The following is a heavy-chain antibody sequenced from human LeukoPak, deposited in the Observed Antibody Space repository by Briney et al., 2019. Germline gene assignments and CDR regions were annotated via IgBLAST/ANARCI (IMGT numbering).Heavy chain of an antibody. D-gene: IGHD1-26*01. V-gene: IGHV1-2*06. CDR2: INSNSGVT. CDR1: GYTFIGYY. CDR3: ARDLPSTSNWELDF. Sequence: GASVKVSCKASGYTFIGYYIHWVRQAPGQGLEWMGRINSNSGVTDDAQNFQVRVTMTRDTSISTAYMELSRLTSDDTAVYYCARDLPSTSNWELDFWGQGTLVIVSS. J-gene: IGHJ4*02.